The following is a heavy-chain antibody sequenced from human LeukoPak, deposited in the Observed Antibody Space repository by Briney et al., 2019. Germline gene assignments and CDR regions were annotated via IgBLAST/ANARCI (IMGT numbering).Heavy chain of an antibody. CDR2: IYYSGST. V-gene: IGHV4-39*01. Sequence: SETLSLTCTVSGGSISSSSYYWGWIRQPPGKGLEWIGSIYYSGSTYYNPSLKSRVTISVDTSKNQFSLKLSSVTAADTAVYYPIVVVPAASKHFQHWGQGTLVTVSS. CDR1: GGSISSSSYY. D-gene: IGHD2-2*01. J-gene: IGHJ1*01. CDR3: IVVVPAASKHFQH.